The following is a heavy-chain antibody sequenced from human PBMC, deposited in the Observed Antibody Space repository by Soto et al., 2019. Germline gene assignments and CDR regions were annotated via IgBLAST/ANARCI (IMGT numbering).Heavy chain of an antibody. CDR3: ARGLSGRQYSSSQGDY. CDR2: MNPNSGNT. D-gene: IGHD6-6*01. V-gene: IGHV1-8*01. J-gene: IGHJ4*02. CDR1: GYTFTSYD. Sequence: GASVKVSCKASGYTFTSYDINWVRQATGQGLEWMGWMNPNSGNTGYAQKFQGRVTMTRNTSISTAYMELSSLRSEDTAVYYCARGLSGRQYSSSQGDYWGQGTMVTVSS.